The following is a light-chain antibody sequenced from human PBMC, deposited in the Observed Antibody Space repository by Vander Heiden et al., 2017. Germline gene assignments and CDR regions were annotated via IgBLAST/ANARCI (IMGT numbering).Light chain of an antibody. Sequence: DMVMPGYPLTLPVTPGAPAALSCPSSESRLESFGYNYLDWHLQRPGQSPQLLIYLGSNRASGVPDRFSGSGSGTDFTLRISRVEAEDVGVYYCMQALQTPHTFGQGTRLKIK. CDR3: MQALQTPHT. V-gene: IGKV2-28*01. J-gene: IGKJ5*01. CDR1: ESRLESFGYNY. CDR2: LGS.